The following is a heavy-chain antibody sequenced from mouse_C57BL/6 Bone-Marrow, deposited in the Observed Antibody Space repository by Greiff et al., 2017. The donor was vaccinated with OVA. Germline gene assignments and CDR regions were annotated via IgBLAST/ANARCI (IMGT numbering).Heavy chain of an antibody. J-gene: IGHJ1*03. Sequence: VKLMESGPGILQPSQTLSLTCSFSGFSLSTFGMGVGSTRHASFQGLEWLAHPFLDYHKYYNPALKSRLTISKDTSKNQVFLKIANVDTADTATYYCARKRNYYGSILVWGTGTTVTVSS. D-gene: IGHD1-1*01. CDR1: GFSLSTFGMG. CDR3: ARKRNYYGSILV. V-gene: IGHV8-8*01. CDR2: PFLDYHK.